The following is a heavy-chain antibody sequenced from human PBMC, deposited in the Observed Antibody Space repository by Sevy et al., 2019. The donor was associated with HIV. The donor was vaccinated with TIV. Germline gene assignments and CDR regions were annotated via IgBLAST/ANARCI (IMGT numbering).Heavy chain of an antibody. V-gene: IGHV3-7*01. D-gene: IGHD2-2*01. J-gene: IGHJ4*02. CDR2: IKQDGSEK. Sequence: GGSLRLSCAASGFTFSSYWMSWVRQAPGKGLEWVANIKQDGSEKYYVDSVKDRFTISRDNAKNSLYLQMNSLRAEDTAVYYCAREISLHCSSTSCYEDYWGQGTLVTVSS. CDR1: GFTFSSYW. CDR3: AREISLHCSSTSCYEDY.